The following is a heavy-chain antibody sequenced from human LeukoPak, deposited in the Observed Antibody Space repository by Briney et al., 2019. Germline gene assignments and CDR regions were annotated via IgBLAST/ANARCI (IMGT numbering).Heavy chain of an antibody. CDR1: GYTFTNYG. CDR2: ISAYNGNT. J-gene: IGHJ5*02. V-gene: IGHV1-18*01. CDR3: ARARGGESSWINWFDP. D-gene: IGHD6-13*01. Sequence: PAASVKASCKTSGYTFTNYGISWVRQAPGQGLEWMGWISAYNGNTNYAQKLQGRVTMTTDTSTSTAHMELRSLRSDDTAFYYCARARGGESSWINWFDPWGQGTLVTVSS.